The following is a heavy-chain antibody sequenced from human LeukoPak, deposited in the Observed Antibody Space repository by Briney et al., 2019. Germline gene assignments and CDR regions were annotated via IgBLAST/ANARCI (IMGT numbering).Heavy chain of an antibody. D-gene: IGHD3-10*01. Sequence: PGGSLRLSCAASGFTFSSYAMSWVRQAPGKGLEWVSAISGSGGSTYYADSVKGRFTISRDNSKNTLYLQMNSLRAEDTAVYYCAKGFYGSGSYPPYYMDVWGKGTTVTVSS. CDR3: AKGFYGSGSYPPYYMDV. CDR2: ISGSGGST. CDR1: GFTFSSYA. V-gene: IGHV3-23*01. J-gene: IGHJ6*03.